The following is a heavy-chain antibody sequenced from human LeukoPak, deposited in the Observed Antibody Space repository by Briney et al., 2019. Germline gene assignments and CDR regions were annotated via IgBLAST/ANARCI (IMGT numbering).Heavy chain of an antibody. D-gene: IGHD6-19*01. CDR3: AKELFTGWHGWFDP. CDR2: ISYDGSNK. V-gene: IGHV3-30*04. J-gene: IGHJ5*02. Sequence: PGRSLRLSCAASGFTFSSYAMHWVRQAPGKGLEWVAVISYDGSNKYYADSVKGRFTISRDNSKNTLYLQMNSLRAEDTATYYCAKELFTGWHGWFDPWGQGTLVTVSS. CDR1: GFTFSSYA.